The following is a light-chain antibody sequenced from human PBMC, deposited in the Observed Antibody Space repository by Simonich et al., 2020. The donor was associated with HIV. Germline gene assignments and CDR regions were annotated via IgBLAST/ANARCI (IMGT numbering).Light chain of an antibody. J-gene: IGKJ2*01. CDR3: QQYYSTLSYT. V-gene: IGKV4-1*01. CDR2: WAS. CDR1: QSVLYSSNNKNY. Sequence: DIVMTKSPDSLAGSLGERATINCKSSQSVLYSSNNKNYLAWYQQKPGQPPKLLSYWASTPDSGVPYRISGSGSGTDFTLTINSLQAEDVAVYYCQQYYSTLSYTFGQGTKLEIK.